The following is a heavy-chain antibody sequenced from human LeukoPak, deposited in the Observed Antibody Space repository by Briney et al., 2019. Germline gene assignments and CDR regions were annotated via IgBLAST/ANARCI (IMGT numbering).Heavy chain of an antibody. CDR2: FDPEDGET. J-gene: IGHJ4*02. D-gene: IGHD3-3*01. Sequence: ASVKVSCKASGYTFTAYYMHWVRQAPGKGLEWMGGFDPEDGETIYAQDFQGRVTMTHDTSTDTAYMELSSLRSDDTAVYYCARCFTSRSHYDFWSGYDLFDYWGQGTLVTVSS. CDR3: ARCFTSRSHYDFWSGYDLFDY. CDR1: GYTFTAYY. V-gene: IGHV1-24*01.